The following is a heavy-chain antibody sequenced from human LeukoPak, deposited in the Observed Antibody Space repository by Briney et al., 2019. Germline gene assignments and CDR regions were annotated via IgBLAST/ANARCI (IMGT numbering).Heavy chain of an antibody. CDR2: IIPIFGTA. CDR3: ARDAGGDAFDI. D-gene: IGHD1-14*01. CDR1: GGTFSSYA. V-gene: IGHV1-69*13. J-gene: IGHJ3*02. Sequence: EASVKVSCKASGGTFSSYAISWVRQAPGQGLEWMGGIIPIFGTANYAQKFQGRVTITADESTSTAYMELSSLRSEDTAVYYCARDAGGDAFDIWGQGTMVTVSS.